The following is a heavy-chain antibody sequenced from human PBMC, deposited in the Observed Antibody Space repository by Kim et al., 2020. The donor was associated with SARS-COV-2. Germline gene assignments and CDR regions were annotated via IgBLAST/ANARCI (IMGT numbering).Heavy chain of an antibody. CDR3: LSGASGFSSGWFFFDS. V-gene: IGHV1-18*01. D-gene: IGHD6-19*01. CDR1: GYTFPSQP. J-gene: IGHJ4*02. Sequence: ASVKVSCKASGYTFPSQPISWVRQAPGQGLEWMGWSSADNGDTKYPQKVQGRVTMTTDTSTTTAYMDLRSLSADDTAVYFCLSGASGFSSGWFFFDSWGQ. CDR2: SSADNGDT.